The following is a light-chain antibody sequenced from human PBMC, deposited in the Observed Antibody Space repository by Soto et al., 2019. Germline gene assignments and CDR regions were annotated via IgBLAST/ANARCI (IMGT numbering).Light chain of an antibody. Sequence: EIVLTQSPGTLSLSPGERATLSCRASQSVSSSYLAWYQQKPGQAPRLLIYGASSRATGIPDRFSGSGSGTDFTLTISRLEPEDFAVYYCQQYGSSTPNMYTFGQGTKLEIK. CDR2: GAS. J-gene: IGKJ2*01. V-gene: IGKV3-20*01. CDR3: QQYGSSTPNMYT. CDR1: QSVSSSY.